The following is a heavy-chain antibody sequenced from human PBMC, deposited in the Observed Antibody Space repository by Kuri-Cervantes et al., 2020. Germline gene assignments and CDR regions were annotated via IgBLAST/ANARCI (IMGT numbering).Heavy chain of an antibody. J-gene: IGHJ4*02. CDR3: AREGYSYGEFDY. CDR1: GFTFSDYY. Sequence: GESLKISCAASGFTFSDYYMSWIRQAPGKGLEWVSYISSSGSTIYYADSVKGRFTISRDNAKNSLYLQMNSLRAGDTAVYYCAREGYSYGEFDYWGQGTLVTVSS. CDR2: ISSSGSTI. D-gene: IGHD5-18*01. V-gene: IGHV3-11*01.